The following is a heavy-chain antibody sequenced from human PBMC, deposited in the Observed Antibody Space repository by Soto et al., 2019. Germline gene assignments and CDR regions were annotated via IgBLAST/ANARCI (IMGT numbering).Heavy chain of an antibody. D-gene: IGHD5-18*01. CDR3: ASARGRDSYGPTCY. CDR1: GGSFSGYY. Sequence: QVQLQQWGAGLLKPSETLSLTCAVYGGSFSGYYWSWIRQPPGKGLEWLGEINRSGSTNYNPSLKSRVTISVDTSKNPFSLNLSSVTAADTAVYYCASARGRDSYGPTCYWGQGTLVTVSS. V-gene: IGHV4-34*01. CDR2: INRSGST. J-gene: IGHJ4*02.